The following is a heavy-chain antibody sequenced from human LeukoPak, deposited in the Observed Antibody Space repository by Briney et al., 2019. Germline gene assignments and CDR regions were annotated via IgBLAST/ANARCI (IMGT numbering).Heavy chain of an antibody. D-gene: IGHD4-11*01. CDR3: ARSPDYSTLPDAFDI. V-gene: IGHV4-39*07. CDR2: IYYSGNT. J-gene: IGHJ3*02. Sequence: PSETLSLTCTVSGGSISGSSYYWGWIRQPPGKGLEWIGNIYYSGNTYYNPSLKSRVTISVDTSKNQFSLKLSSVTAADTAVYYCARSPDYSTLPDAFDIWGQGTMVTVSS. CDR1: GGSISGSSYY.